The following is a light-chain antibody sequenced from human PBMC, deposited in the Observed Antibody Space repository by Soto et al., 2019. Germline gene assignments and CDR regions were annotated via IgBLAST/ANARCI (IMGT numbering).Light chain of an antibody. CDR2: STS. V-gene: IGKV1-9*01. J-gene: IGKJ3*01. CDR1: QGLSSY. Sequence: DIQLTQSPSFLSASVEDRVTITCRASQGLSSYLAWYQQKPGMAPKLLIYSTSTLQSGVPARFSGSASGTEFTLTISSLQPEDFATYYCQQLNSYPITFGPGTKVDI. CDR3: QQLNSYPIT.